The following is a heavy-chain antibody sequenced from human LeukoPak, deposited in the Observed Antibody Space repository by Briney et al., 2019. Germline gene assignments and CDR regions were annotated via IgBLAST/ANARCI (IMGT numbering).Heavy chain of an antibody. D-gene: IGHD1-14*01. CDR2: INPNSGVT. Sequence: GASVKVSCKASGYTFSDYYIHWVRQAPGQGLEWMGWINPNSGVTNYAQKLQGRVTVTRDTSISTAYMELSSLRSDDTAVYYCARVEPNTLFDNWGQGTLVTVSS. CDR1: GYTFSDYY. J-gene: IGHJ4*02. V-gene: IGHV1-2*02. CDR3: ARVEPNTLFDN.